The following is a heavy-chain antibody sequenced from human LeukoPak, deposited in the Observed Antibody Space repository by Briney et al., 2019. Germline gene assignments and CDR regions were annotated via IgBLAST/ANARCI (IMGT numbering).Heavy chain of an antibody. Sequence: SETLSLTCAVYGASFSGYYWSWIRQPPGKGLEWIGEINHSGSTNYNPSLKSRVTISVDTSKNQFSLKLSSVTAADTAVYYCARGGKGGYEENYFDYWGQGTLVTVSS. CDR2: INHSGST. V-gene: IGHV4-34*01. CDR1: GASFSGYY. D-gene: IGHD5-12*01. J-gene: IGHJ4*02. CDR3: ARGGKGGYEENYFDY.